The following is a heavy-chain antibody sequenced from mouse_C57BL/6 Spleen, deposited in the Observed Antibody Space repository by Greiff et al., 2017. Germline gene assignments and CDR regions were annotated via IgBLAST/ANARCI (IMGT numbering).Heavy chain of an antibody. CDR2: IHPNSGST. CDR3: AAPLYGSSGFDY. J-gene: IGHJ2*01. D-gene: IGHD1-1*01. Sequence: VQLQQPGAELVKPGASVKLSCKASGYTFTSYWMHWVKQRPGQGLEWIGMIHPNSGSTNYNEKFKSKATLTVDKSSSTAYMQLSSLTSEDSAVYYCAAPLYGSSGFDYWGQGTTLTVSS. CDR1: GYTFTSYW. V-gene: IGHV1-64*01.